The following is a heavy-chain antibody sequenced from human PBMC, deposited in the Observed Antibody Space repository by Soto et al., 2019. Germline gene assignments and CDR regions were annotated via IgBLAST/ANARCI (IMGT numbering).Heavy chain of an antibody. CDR2: ISGGGDNT. CDR1: GFTFSNYA. Sequence: EVPLLESGGGLVQPGGSLRLSCAASGFTFSNYAMSWVRQAPGKGLEWVSAISGGGDNTYYAGSVKGRFSISRDDSKYTVSLQMNSLRAEDTAIYYCAKRRLPEHSPVLGNWFDSWGQGALVTVSS. J-gene: IGHJ5*01. D-gene: IGHD3-16*01. CDR3: AKRRLPEHSPVLGNWFDS. V-gene: IGHV3-23*01.